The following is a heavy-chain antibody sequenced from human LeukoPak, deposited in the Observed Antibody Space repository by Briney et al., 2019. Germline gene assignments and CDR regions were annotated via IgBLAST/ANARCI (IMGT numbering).Heavy chain of an antibody. J-gene: IGHJ4*02. CDR3: ATLVFSGGWCPGY. D-gene: IGHD6-13*01. CDR2: IYSGGST. Sequence: PGGSLRLSCAASGFTVSSNYMSWVRQAPGKGLEWVSVIYSGGSTYYADSVKGRFTISRDNSKNTLYLQMNSLRAEDTVVYYCATLVFSGGWCPGYWGQGTLVTVSS. V-gene: IGHV3-66*01. CDR1: GFTVSSNY.